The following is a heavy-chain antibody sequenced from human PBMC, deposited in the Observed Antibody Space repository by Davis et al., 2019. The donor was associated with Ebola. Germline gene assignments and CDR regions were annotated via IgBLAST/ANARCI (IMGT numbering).Heavy chain of an antibody. CDR3: ARVTMVQGVYYYYYYGMDV. Sequence: PGGSLRLSCAASGFTFSSYAMSWVRQAPGKGLEWVSSISSSSSYIYYADSVKGRFTISRDNAKNSLYLQMNSLRAEDTAVYYCARVTMVQGVYYYYYYGMDVWGQGTTVTVSS. D-gene: IGHD3-10*01. J-gene: IGHJ6*02. CDR1: GFTFSSYA. CDR2: ISSSSSYI. V-gene: IGHV3-21*01.